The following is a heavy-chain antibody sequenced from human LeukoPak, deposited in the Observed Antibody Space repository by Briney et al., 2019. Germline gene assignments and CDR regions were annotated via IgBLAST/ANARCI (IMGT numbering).Heavy chain of an antibody. CDR1: GGSFSGHY. CDR3: ARINDYGFDY. Sequence: SETLSLTCAVYGGSFSGHYWSWIRQFTGKGLEWIGEVNHSGSANYNPSLKSRVTISADTSKNQFSLELSSVTAADTAVYFCARINDYGFDYWGQGTLVTVSS. V-gene: IGHV4-34*01. CDR2: VNHSGSA. J-gene: IGHJ4*02. D-gene: IGHD4-17*01.